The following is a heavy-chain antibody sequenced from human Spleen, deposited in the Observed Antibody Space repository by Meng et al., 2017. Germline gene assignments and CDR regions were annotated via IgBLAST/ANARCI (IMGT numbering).Heavy chain of an antibody. CDR2: INVYNGKT. J-gene: IGHJ4*02. Sequence: QGQVVQSGAEVKKSGASVKVPCDASGYTLSSDGFSWVRQAPGQGLEWLGWINVYNGKTDYALKFQDRVTMTTDTFTNTAYMELRSLRSDDTAVYYCATRGNPYLNCWGQGTLVTVSS. CDR3: ATRGNPYLNC. V-gene: IGHV1-18*01. CDR1: GYTLSSDG.